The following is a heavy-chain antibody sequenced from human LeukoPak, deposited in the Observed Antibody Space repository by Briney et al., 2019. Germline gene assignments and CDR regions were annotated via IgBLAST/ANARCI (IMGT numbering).Heavy chain of an antibody. CDR3: ARGPPWIQLWSGVFDY. V-gene: IGHV7-4-1*02. CDR1: GYTFTSYA. CDR2: INTNTGNP. Sequence: ASVKVSCKASGYTFTSYAMNWVRQAPGQGLEWMGWINTNTGNPTYAQGFTGRFVFSLDTSVSTAYLQISSLKAEDTAVYYCARGPPWIQLWSGVFDYWGQGTLVTVSS. J-gene: IGHJ4*02. D-gene: IGHD5-18*01.